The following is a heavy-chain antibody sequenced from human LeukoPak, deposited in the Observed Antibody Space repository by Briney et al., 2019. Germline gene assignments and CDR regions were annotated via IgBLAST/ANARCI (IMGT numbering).Heavy chain of an antibody. CDR2: ISGSGGST. D-gene: IGHD2-2*01. CDR1: GFTFSSYA. Sequence: GGSLRLSCAASGFTFSSYAMSWVRRAPGKGLEWVSAISGSGGSTYYADSVKGRFTISRDNSKNTLYLQMNSLRAEDTAVYYCAKASVVVPAALYDYWGQGTLVTVSS. J-gene: IGHJ4*02. V-gene: IGHV3-23*01. CDR3: AKASVVVPAALYDY.